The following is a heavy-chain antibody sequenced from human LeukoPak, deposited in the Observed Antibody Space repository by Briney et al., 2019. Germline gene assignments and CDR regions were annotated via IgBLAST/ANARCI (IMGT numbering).Heavy chain of an antibody. CDR1: GYTFTGYY. Sequence: ASVKVSCKASGYTFTGYYMHWVRQAPGQGPEWMGWINPNSGGTNYAQKFQGRVTMTRDTSISTAYMELSRLRSDDTAVYYCASLPGIAVAGDEYYFDYWGQGTLVTVSS. CDR3: ASLPGIAVAGDEYYFDY. V-gene: IGHV1-2*02. CDR2: INPNSGGT. J-gene: IGHJ4*02. D-gene: IGHD6-19*01.